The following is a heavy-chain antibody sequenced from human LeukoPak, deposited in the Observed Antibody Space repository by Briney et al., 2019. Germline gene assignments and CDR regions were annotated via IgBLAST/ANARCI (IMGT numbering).Heavy chain of an antibody. Sequence: GGSLRLSCAASGFTFSSYSMNWVRQAPGKGLEWGSYISSSSSTIYYADSVKGRFTISRDNAKNSLYLQMNSLRAEDTAVYYCARVIRGYFDYWGQGTLVTVSS. CDR1: GFTFSSYS. CDR3: ARVIRGYFDY. D-gene: IGHD3-10*01. J-gene: IGHJ4*02. V-gene: IGHV3-48*04. CDR2: ISSSSSTI.